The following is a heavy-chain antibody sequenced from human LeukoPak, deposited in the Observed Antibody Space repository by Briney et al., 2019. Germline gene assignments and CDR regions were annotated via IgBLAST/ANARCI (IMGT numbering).Heavy chain of an antibody. Sequence: PGGSLRLSCAASGFTFSSYGMSWVRQAPGKGLEWVSAISGSGGSTYYADSVKGRFTISRDNSKNTLYLQMNSLRAEDTAVYYCARDGSNYNILTGYYSLWGQGAQVTVPS. CDR1: GFTFSSYG. CDR2: ISGSGGST. V-gene: IGHV3-23*01. D-gene: IGHD3-9*01. J-gene: IGHJ4*02. CDR3: ARDGSNYNILTGYYSL.